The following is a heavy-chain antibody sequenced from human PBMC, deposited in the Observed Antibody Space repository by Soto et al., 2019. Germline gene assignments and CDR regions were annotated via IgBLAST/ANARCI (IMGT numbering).Heavy chain of an antibody. Sequence: EVQLVESGGGLVKLGGSLRLSCAASGFTFSSYSMNWVRQAPGKGLEWVSSISSSSTYIYYADSVKGRFTISRDNAKNSLYLQMNSLRAEDTALYYCAVIGVVAATHWFDPWGQGTLVTVSS. CDR1: GFTFSSYS. V-gene: IGHV3-21*01. CDR2: ISSSSTYI. D-gene: IGHD2-15*01. CDR3: AVIGVVAATHWFDP. J-gene: IGHJ5*02.